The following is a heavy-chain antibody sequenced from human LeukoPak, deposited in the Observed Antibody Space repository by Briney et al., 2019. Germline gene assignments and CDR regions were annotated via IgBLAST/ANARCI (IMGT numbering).Heavy chain of an antibody. Sequence: ASVTVSCKVSGYTLTELSMHWVRQAPGKGLEWMGGLDPEDGETIYAQKFQGRVTMTEDTSTDTAYMELSSLRSEDTAVYYCATAKPRSGSLLFDPWGQGTLVTVSS. D-gene: IGHD3-10*01. V-gene: IGHV1-24*01. CDR3: ATAKPRSGSLLFDP. CDR1: GYTLTELS. J-gene: IGHJ5*02. CDR2: LDPEDGET.